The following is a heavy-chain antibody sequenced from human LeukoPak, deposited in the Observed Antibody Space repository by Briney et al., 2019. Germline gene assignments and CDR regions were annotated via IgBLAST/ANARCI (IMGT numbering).Heavy chain of an antibody. V-gene: IGHV3-7*01. CDR2: IKQNGSEK. CDR1: GFTFSSYW. CDR3: ARRGITIFGVHFDY. J-gene: IGHJ4*02. D-gene: IGHD3-3*01. Sequence: GGSLRLSCAASGFTFSSYWMSWVRQAPGKGLEWVANIKQNGSEKYYVDSVKGRFTISRDNAKNSLYLQMNSLRAEDTAVYYCARRGITIFGVHFDYWGQGTLVTVSS.